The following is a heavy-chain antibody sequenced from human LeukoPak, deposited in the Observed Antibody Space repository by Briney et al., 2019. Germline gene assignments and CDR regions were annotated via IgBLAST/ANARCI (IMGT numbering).Heavy chain of an antibody. CDR2: INHSGST. J-gene: IGHJ4*02. Sequence: SETLSLTCAVYGGPFSGYYWSWIRQPPGKGLEWIGEINHSGSTNYNPSLKSRVTISVDTSKNQFSLKLSSVAAADTAVYYCASFYDSSGYQDYWGQGTLVTVSS. CDR1: GGPFSGYY. D-gene: IGHD3-22*01. CDR3: ASFYDSSGYQDY. V-gene: IGHV4-34*01.